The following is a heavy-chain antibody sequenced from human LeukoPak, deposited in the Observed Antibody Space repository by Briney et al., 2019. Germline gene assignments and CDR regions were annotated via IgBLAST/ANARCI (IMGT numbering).Heavy chain of an antibody. CDR1: GYTLTELS. CDR2: FDPEDGET. V-gene: IGHV1-24*01. CDR3: AREGLSTSLDHFDY. Sequence: ASVKVSCKVSGYTLTELSMHWVRQAPGKGLEWMGGFDPEDGETIHAQKFQGRVTMTTDTSTSTAYMELRSLRSDDTAVYYCAREGLSTSLDHFDYWGQGTLVTVSS. J-gene: IGHJ4*02. D-gene: IGHD2-2*01.